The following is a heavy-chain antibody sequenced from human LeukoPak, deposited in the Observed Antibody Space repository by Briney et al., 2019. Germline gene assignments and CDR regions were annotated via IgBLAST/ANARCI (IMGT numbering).Heavy chain of an antibody. J-gene: IGHJ4*02. V-gene: IGHV1-2*02. CDR2: INPNSGGT. Sequence: ASVEVSCKASGYTFTAYYVHWVRQAPGQGLEWMGWINPNSGGTNYAQRFQGRVTMTRDTSISTAYMELSSLTSDDAAVYYCARAGGGLDYWGQGTLVSVSS. D-gene: IGHD3-16*01. CDR1: GYTFTAYY. CDR3: ARAGGGLDY.